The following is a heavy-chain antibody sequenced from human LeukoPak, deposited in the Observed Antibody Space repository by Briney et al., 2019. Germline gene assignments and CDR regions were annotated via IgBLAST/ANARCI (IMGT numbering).Heavy chain of an antibody. Sequence: ASVKVSCKASEYSFTAFYLHWVRQVPGQGLEWMGWINPNTGGTNYAQKFQGRVTVTRDTSITTVYMDVTSLTSDDTAVYYCARGHSSKAAASWGYLDTWGQGTPVTVSS. CDR1: EYSFTAFY. CDR2: INPNTGGT. J-gene: IGHJ5*02. CDR3: ARGHSSKAAASWGYLDT. D-gene: IGHD6-13*01. V-gene: IGHV1-2*02.